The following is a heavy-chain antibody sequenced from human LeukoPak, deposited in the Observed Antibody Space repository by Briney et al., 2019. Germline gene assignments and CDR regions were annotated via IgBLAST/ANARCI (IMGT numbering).Heavy chain of an antibody. CDR3: ARDRYGDYSNWFDP. Sequence: ASVKVSCKASGGTFSSYTISWVRQAPGQGLEWMGRIIPILGIANYAQKFQGRVTITADKSTRTAYMELSSLRSEDTAVYYCARDRYGDYSNWFDPWGQGTLVTVSS. V-gene: IGHV1-69*04. J-gene: IGHJ5*02. CDR1: GGTFSSYT. CDR2: IIPILGIA. D-gene: IGHD4-17*01.